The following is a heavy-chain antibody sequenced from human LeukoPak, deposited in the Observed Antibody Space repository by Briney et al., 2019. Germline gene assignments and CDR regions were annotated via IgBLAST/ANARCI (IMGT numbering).Heavy chain of an antibody. Sequence: GGSLRLSCVASGFTFSSHWMHWVRQVPGKGLVWVSRIDYEGGTTDYADSVEGRFTISRDNAKNSLYLQMNSLRVEDTAVYYCARPGSVMTTYSWFDSWGQGTLVTVSS. V-gene: IGHV3-74*01. CDR3: ARPGSVMTTYSWFDS. CDR1: GFTFSSHW. J-gene: IGHJ5*01. CDR2: IDYEGGTT. D-gene: IGHD3-16*01.